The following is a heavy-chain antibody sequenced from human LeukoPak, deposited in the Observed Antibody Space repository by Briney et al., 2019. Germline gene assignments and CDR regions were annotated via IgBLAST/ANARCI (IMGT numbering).Heavy chain of an antibody. V-gene: IGHV3-33*06. Sequence: GGSLRLSCAASGFTFSSYGMHWVRQAPGKGLEWVAVIWYDGSNKYYADSVKGRFTLSRDDSRNTVYLQMNNLRVEDTAVYYCAKANWVSNADAVWWGQGTLVTVSS. CDR3: AKANWVSNADAVW. J-gene: IGHJ4*02. CDR1: GFTFSSYG. CDR2: IWYDGSNK. D-gene: IGHD1-1*01.